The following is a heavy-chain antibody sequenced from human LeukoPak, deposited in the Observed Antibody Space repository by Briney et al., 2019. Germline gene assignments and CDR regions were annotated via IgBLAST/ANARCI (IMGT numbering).Heavy chain of an antibody. CDR2: IKSKTDGGTT. CDR1: GFTLGNAW. D-gene: IGHD3-10*01. V-gene: IGHV3-15*01. CDR3: TTDQWFGESSDY. J-gene: IGHJ4*02. Sequence: GGSLRLSCAASGFTLGNAWMNWVRQAPGKGLEWVGLIKSKTDGGTTDYAAPVKGRFTISRDDSKNTLYLQMNSLKTEDTAVYYCTTDQWFGESSDYWGQGTLVTVSS.